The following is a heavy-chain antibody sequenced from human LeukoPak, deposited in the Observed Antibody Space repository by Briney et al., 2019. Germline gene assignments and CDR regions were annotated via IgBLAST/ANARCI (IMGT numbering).Heavy chain of an antibody. J-gene: IGHJ4*02. D-gene: IGHD6-6*01. CDR2: INPNSGGT. V-gene: IGHV1-2*06. CDR1: GYTFTGYS. CDR3: AGSSSDFFDC. Sequence: ASVKVSCKASGYTFTGYSMHWVRQAPGQGLEWMGRINPNSGGTNYAQKFQGRVTMTRDTSISTAYMELSSLRSDDTAVYYCAGSSSDFFDCRGQGSMVSVSS.